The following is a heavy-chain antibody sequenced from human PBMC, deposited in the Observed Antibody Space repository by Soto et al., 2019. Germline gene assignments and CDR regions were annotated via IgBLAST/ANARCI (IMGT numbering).Heavy chain of an antibody. Sequence: QVQLVQSGAEVKKPGSSVKVSCKASGGTFSSYAISWVRQAPGQGLEWMGGIIPIFGTANYAQKFQGRDTITADKSTSTAYMELSSLRSEDPAVYYCAGAGGGDYAPRDYYYGMDVWGQGTTVTVSS. J-gene: IGHJ6*02. V-gene: IGHV1-69*06. CDR1: GGTFSSYA. CDR3: AGAGGGDYAPRDYYYGMDV. CDR2: IIPIFGTA. D-gene: IGHD4-17*01.